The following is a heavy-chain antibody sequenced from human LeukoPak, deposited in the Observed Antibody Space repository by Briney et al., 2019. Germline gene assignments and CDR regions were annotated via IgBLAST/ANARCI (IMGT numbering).Heavy chain of an antibody. CDR2: IETGGTT. Sequence: PGGSLRLSCAASGFLVSSTYMSWVRRAPGKGLEWVSIIETGGTTYYRDSVKGRFTISRDDSKNTLHLQMNILRAEDTAVYYCVRDPPHGDSRRGDQGTLVTVSS. CDR3: VRDPPHGDSRR. CDR1: GFLVSSTY. V-gene: IGHV3-66*01. D-gene: IGHD4-17*01. J-gene: IGHJ4*02.